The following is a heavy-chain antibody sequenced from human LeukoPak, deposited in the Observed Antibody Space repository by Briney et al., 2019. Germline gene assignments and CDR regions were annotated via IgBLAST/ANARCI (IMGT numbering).Heavy chain of an antibody. V-gene: IGHV1-18*01. CDR2: ISAYNGNT. CDR1: GYTFTSYG. J-gene: IGHJ5*02. Sequence: ASVKVSCKASGYTFTSYGISWVRQAPGQGLEWMGWISAYNGNTNYAQKLQGRVTMTTDTSTSTAYMELRSLRSDDTAVYYCARVRSLAVDGRDWFDPWGQGTLVTVSS. CDR3: ARVRSLAVDGRDWFDP. D-gene: IGHD6-19*01.